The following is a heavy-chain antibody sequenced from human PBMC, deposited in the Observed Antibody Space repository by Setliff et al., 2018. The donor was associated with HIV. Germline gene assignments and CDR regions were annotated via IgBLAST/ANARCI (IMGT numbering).Heavy chain of an antibody. CDR2: IYTSGST. Sequence: SETLSLTCTVSGGSISNYYWSWIRQPPGKGLEWIGYIYTSGSTNYNPSLKSRVTISIDTSKNQFSLKLSSVTAADTAVYFCARTRAPYFFDFWGQGAQVTVSS. V-gene: IGHV4-4*08. CDR3: ARTRAPYFFDF. D-gene: IGHD1-26*01. CDR1: GGSISNYY. J-gene: IGHJ4*02.